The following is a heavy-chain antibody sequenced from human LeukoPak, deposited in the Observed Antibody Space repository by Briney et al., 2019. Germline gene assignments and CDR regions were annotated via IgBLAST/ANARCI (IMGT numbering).Heavy chain of an antibody. CDR1: GYTLTELS. Sequence: ASVKVSCKVSGYTLTELSMHWVRRAPGKGLEWMGGFDPEDGETIYAQKFQGRVTMTEDTSTDTAYMELSSPRSEDTAVYYCATDIRRDGYAFDYWGQGTLVTVSS. CDR2: FDPEDGET. D-gene: IGHD5-24*01. CDR3: ATDIRRDGYAFDY. V-gene: IGHV1-24*01. J-gene: IGHJ4*02.